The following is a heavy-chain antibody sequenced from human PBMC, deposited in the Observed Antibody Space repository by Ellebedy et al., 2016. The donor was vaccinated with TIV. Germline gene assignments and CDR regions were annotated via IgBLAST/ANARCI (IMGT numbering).Heavy chain of an antibody. CDR3: ARGTLYSGNYYLFDY. CDR2: INTYNGNT. J-gene: IGHJ4*02. CDR1: GHSLTEFT. V-gene: IGHV1-18*01. Sequence: ASVKVSCXVYGHSLTEFTMHWVRQAPGQGLEWMGWINTYNGNTDYAQKFQGRVTMTTDTSTSTAYMELRSLRFDDTAVYYCARGTLYSGNYYLFDYWGQGTLVTVSS. D-gene: IGHD1-26*01.